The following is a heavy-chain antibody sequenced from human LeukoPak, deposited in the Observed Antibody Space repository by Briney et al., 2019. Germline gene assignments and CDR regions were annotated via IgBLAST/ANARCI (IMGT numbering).Heavy chain of an antibody. V-gene: IGHV3-21*01. Sequence: GGSLRLSCAASGFTFSSYSMNWVRQAPGKGLEWVSSISSSSYIYYADSVKGRFTISRDNTKNSLFLQMNSLRAEDTAVYYCARDSPGTTASDYWGQGTLVTVSS. CDR3: ARDSPGTTASDY. CDR1: GFTFSSYS. D-gene: IGHD1-1*01. J-gene: IGHJ4*02. CDR2: ISSSSYI.